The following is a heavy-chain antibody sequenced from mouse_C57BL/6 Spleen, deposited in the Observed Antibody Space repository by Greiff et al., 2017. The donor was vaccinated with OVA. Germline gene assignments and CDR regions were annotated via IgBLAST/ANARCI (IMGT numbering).Heavy chain of an antibody. D-gene: IGHD2-4*01. Sequence: QVQLQQSGAELVKPGASVKLSCKASGYTFTEYTIHWVKQRSGQGLEWIGWFYPGSGSIKYNEKFKDKATLTADKSSSTVYMELSRLTSEDSAVYFCARHEERAYDDYGGNYFDYWGQGTTLTVSS. CDR2: FYPGSGSI. J-gene: IGHJ2*01. CDR3: ARHEERAYDDYGGNYFDY. CDR1: GYTFTEYT. V-gene: IGHV1-62-2*01.